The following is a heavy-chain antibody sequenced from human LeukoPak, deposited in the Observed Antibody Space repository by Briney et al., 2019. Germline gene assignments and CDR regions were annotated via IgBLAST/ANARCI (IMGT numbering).Heavy chain of an antibody. CDR3: ATAIYYDSSGYYSWRWFDP. CDR1: GYTLTELS. CDR2: FDPEDGET. V-gene: IGHV1-24*01. J-gene: IGHJ5*02. D-gene: IGHD3-22*01. Sequence: ASVKVSCKVSGYTLTELSMHWVRQAPGKGLEWMGGFDPEDGETIYAQKFQGRVTMTEDTSTDTAYMELSSLRSEDTAVYYCATAIYYDSSGYYSWRWFDPWGQGTLVTVSS.